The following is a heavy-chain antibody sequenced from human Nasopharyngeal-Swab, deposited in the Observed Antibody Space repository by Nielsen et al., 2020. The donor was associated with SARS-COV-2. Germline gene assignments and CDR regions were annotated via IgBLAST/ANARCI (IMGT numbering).Heavy chain of an antibody. Sequence: SVNVSCKASGCTFSSYAISWVRQAPGQGLEWMGGIIPIFGTANYAQKFQGRVTITADKSTSTAYMELSSLRSEDTAVYYCASTPNYYDSSGYYLDYWGQGTLVTVSS. CDR3: ASTPNYYDSSGYYLDY. CDR2: IIPIFGTA. D-gene: IGHD3-22*01. J-gene: IGHJ4*02. CDR1: GCTFSSYA. V-gene: IGHV1-69*06.